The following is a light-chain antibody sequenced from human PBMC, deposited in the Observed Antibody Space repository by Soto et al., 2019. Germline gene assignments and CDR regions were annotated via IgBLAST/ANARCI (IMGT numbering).Light chain of an antibody. Sequence: EIVMTQSPATLSVSPGERATLSCRASQGVSMNLAWYEHKPGQPPRLLIYGASTRATGFPARFSGSGSGTEFTLTISSLQSEDLAVYYCQQYHKWPGTFGQGTKLEIK. J-gene: IGKJ2*01. CDR1: QGVSMN. CDR2: GAS. V-gene: IGKV3-15*01. CDR3: QQYHKWPGT.